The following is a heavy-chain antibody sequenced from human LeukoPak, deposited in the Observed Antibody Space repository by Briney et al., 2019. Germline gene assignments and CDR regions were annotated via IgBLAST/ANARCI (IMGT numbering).Heavy chain of an antibody. CDR3: AKDERNWNYNLASQTYD. CDR1: GFTFSSYV. D-gene: IGHD1-7*01. Sequence: GGSLRLSCVASGFTFSSYVMNWVRQAPGKGLEWVSIISGGGNATYHADSVKGRFTVSRDNSKNTPYLQMSSLRAEDTAVYYCAKDERNWNYNLASQTYDWGQGTLVTVSS. J-gene: IGHJ4*02. CDR2: ISGGGNAT. V-gene: IGHV3-23*01.